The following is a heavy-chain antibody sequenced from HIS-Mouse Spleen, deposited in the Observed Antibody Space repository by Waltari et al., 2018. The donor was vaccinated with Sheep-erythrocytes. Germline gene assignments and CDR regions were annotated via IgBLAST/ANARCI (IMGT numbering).Heavy chain of an antibody. D-gene: IGHD3-22*01. CDR3: ARAPGSSGYYYWYFDL. V-gene: IGHV4-30-4*01. Sequence: QVQLQESGPGLVTPSQTLSLTCTVSGGSISSGDYYLSWIRQPPGKGLEWIGYIYYSGSTYYNPSLKSRVTISVDTSKNQFSLKLSSVTAADTAVYYCARAPGSSGYYYWYFDLWGRGTLVTVSS. CDR1: GGSISSGDYY. J-gene: IGHJ2*01. CDR2: IYYSGST.